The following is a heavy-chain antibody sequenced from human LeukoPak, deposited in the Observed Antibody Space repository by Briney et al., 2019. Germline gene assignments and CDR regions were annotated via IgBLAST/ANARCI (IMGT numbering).Heavy chain of an antibody. CDR1: GFTFSSYA. CDR3: ARDQGIWEIATIVN. J-gene: IGHJ4*02. V-gene: IGHV3-30-3*01. D-gene: IGHD5-24*01. CDR2: ISYDGSNK. Sequence: GGSLRLSCAASGFTFSSYAMHWVRQAPGKGLEWVAVISYDGSNKYYADSVKGRFTISRDNSKNTLYLQMNSLRAEDTAVYYCARDQGIWEIATIVNWGQGTLVTVSS.